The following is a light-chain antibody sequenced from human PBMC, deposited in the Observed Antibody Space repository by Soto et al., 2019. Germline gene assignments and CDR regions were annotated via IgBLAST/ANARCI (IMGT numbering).Light chain of an antibody. Sequence: QSALTQPASVSGSPGQSSTIAFTGTSSDVGSYNLVSWYQQHPGKAPKLMIYEGSKRPSGVSNRFSGSKSGNTASLTISGLQAEDEADYYCCSYAGSSTQVFGTGTKVTVL. V-gene: IGLV2-23*01. J-gene: IGLJ1*01. CDR2: EGS. CDR1: SSDVGSYNL. CDR3: CSYAGSSTQV.